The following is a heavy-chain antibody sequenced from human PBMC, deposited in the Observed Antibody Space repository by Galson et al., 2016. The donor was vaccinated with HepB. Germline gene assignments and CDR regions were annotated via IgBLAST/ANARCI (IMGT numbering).Heavy chain of an antibody. J-gene: IGHJ6*02. Sequence: SLRLSCAVSGFTFSSYTMNWVRQAPEKGLEWVSSISSSSTYILYADSLKGRFTISRDNAKNSLYLQMNSLRAEDTAVYYCARRIGYSYGSGMDVWGQGTTVTFSS. CDR1: GFTFSSYT. V-gene: IGHV3-21*01. CDR2: ISSSSTYI. D-gene: IGHD5-18*01. CDR3: ARRIGYSYGSGMDV.